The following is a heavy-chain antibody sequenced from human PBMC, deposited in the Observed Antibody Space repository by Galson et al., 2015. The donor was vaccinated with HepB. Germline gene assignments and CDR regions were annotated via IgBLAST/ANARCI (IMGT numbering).Heavy chain of an antibody. V-gene: IGHV3-7*01. J-gene: IGHJ4*02. CDR2: IKQDGSEK. CDR3: ARDCLLRQSTVQLSFDY. Sequence: SLRLSCAASGFTFSSYWMSWVRQAPGKGLEWVANIKQDGSEKYYVDSVKGRFTISRDNAKNSLYLQMNSLRTEDTAVYYCARDCLLRQSTVQLSFDYWGQGTLVTVSS. CDR1: GFTFSSYW. D-gene: IGHD4-17*01.